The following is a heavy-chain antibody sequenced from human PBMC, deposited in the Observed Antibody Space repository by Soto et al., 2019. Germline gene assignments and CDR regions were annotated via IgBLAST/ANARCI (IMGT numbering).Heavy chain of an antibody. CDR2: LSSSSSYT. V-gene: IGHV3-11*06. D-gene: IGHD1-26*01. CDR3: ARGIVGATTGNYWFDP. CDR1: GFTFSDYY. Sequence: AGRSLRLPCAASGFTFSDYYMSWIRQAPGTGLEWGSYLSSSSSYTHYADSVKGRFTISRDNAKNSLYLQMNSLRAEDRAVYCCARGIVGATTGNYWFDPWGQGTLVTVSS. J-gene: IGHJ5*02.